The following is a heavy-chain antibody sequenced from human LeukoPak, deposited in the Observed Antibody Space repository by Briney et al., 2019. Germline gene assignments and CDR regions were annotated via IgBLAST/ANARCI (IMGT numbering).Heavy chain of an antibody. CDR1: GYSFTSYW. CDR2: IDPSDSYT. CDR3: ARLSDCSSTSCYGGVTSYYYYGMDV. Sequence: GESLKISCKGSGYSFTSYWISWVRQMPGKGLEWMGRIDPSDSYTNYSPSFQGHVTISADKSISTAYLQWSSLKASDTAMYYCARLSDCSSTSCYGGVTSYYYYGMDVWGQGTTVTVPS. J-gene: IGHJ6*02. V-gene: IGHV5-10-1*01. D-gene: IGHD2-2*01.